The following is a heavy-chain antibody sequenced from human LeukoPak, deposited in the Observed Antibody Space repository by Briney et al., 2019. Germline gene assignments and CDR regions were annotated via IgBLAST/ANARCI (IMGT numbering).Heavy chain of an antibody. Sequence: SETLSLTCSVSGGSISSGGYYWGWIRQPPGKGLEWIGSINFSGNTYYNPSLKSRVTISVDTSKNQFSLKLSSVTAADSAVYYCATHDNHDYGMDVWGQGTTVTVFS. V-gene: IGHV4-39*01. D-gene: IGHD1-14*01. CDR2: INFSGNT. CDR3: ATHDNHDYGMDV. CDR1: GGSISSGGYY. J-gene: IGHJ6*02.